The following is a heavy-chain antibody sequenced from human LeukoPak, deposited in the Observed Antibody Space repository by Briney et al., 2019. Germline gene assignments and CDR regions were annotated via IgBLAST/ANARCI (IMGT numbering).Heavy chain of an antibody. CDR1: GGSITSSTSY. Sequence: SETLSLTCSVPGGSITSSTSYWGWIRQPPGQGLEYIGSIYSSGSTYYKSSLRSRVTISIDMSKNQFSLKLTSVTAADTAVYYCARDSGQHLGYDWLHWGQGTLVTVSS. CDR2: IYSSGST. V-gene: IGHV4-39*07. J-gene: IGHJ4*02. D-gene: IGHD5-12*01. CDR3: ARDSGQHLGYDWLH.